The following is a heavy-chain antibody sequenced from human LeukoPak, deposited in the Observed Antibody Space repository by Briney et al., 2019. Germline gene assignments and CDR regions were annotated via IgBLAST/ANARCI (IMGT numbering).Heavy chain of an antibody. D-gene: IGHD2-2*01. CDR1: GFTFSSYA. J-gene: IGHJ4*02. CDR3: ARSPPYQMPHDY. V-gene: IGHV3-21*06. CDR2: ISSTSLYI. Sequence: GGSLRLSCAASGFTFSSYAMHWVRQAPGKGLEWVSYISSTSLYIYYPDSVKGRFTISRDNAKNSLYLQMDSLRAEDTAIYYCARSPPYQMPHDYWGQGTLVTVSS.